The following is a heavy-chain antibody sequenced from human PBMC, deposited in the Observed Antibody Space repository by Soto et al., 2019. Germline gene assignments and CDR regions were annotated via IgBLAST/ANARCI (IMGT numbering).Heavy chain of an antibody. Sequence: GGSLRLSCAASGFTFSSYGMHWVRQAPGKGLEWVAVIWYDGSNKYYADSVKGRFTISRDNSKNTLYLQMNSLRAEDTAVYYCARSRFGGPYGSGSDEYYFDYWGQGTLVTVSS. D-gene: IGHD3-10*01. CDR2: IWYDGSNK. CDR1: GFTFSSYG. J-gene: IGHJ4*02. V-gene: IGHV3-33*01. CDR3: ARSRFGGPYGSGSDEYYFDY.